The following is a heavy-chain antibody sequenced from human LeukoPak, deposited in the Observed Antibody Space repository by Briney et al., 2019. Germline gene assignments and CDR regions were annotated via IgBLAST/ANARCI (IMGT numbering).Heavy chain of an antibody. J-gene: IGHJ4*02. V-gene: IGHV4-39*01. CDR1: GGATSSSNYY. CDR2: IFYSGTT. D-gene: IGHD4-23*01. CDR3: ARLSNYGGHSGDGY. Sequence: SSETLSLICTVSGGATSSSNYYWAWIRQPPGKGLEWMGSIFYSGTTHYNSSLKSRVTISIDTSKNQFSLKLSSVTAADTAVYYCARLSNYGGHSGDGYWGQGTLVTVSS.